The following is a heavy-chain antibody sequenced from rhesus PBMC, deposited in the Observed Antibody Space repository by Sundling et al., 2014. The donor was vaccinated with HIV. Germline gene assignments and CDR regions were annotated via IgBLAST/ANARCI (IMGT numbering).Heavy chain of an antibody. J-gene: IGHJ4*01. CDR2: FSGSGSTT. V-gene: IGHV4-173*01. CDR1: GGSISSNY. D-gene: IGHD4-29*01. CDR3: ARDYGTSRGFDY. Sequence: QVQLQESGPGLVKPSETLSLTCAVSGGSISSNYWHWIRQPPGKGLEWIGRFSGSGSTTNYNPSLKTRVTLSVDTSKKQFSLKLTSVTAADTAVYYCARDYGTSRGFDYWGQGVLVTVSS.